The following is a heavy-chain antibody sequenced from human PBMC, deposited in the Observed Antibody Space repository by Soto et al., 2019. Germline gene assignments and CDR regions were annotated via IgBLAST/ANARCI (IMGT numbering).Heavy chain of an antibody. J-gene: IGHJ4*02. CDR1: GFTFKIYD. V-gene: IGHV3-21*01. D-gene: IGHD3-10*01. CDR2: ISSTGSPM. CDR3: ARATRRSTLVRGVTTALDY. Sequence: GGSLRLSCEASGFTFKIYDMNWVRQAPGKGLEWVSYISSTGSPMYYAASVKGRFTISRDNAKNSLFLQMNSLRGEDTAIYFCARATRRSTLVRGVTTALDYWGQGALVTVSS.